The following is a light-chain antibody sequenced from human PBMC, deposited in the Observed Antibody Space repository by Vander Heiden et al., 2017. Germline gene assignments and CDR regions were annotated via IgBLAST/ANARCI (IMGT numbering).Light chain of an antibody. CDR1: QSISSY. Sequence: DLQITQSLPSPSASVGDRVTINCRASQSISSYLNWYQQKPGKAPKLLIYAASSLARGVPSRFSGSGYGTDFTITISSRQPEDFAPYYCKQNYSNLPLTFGGGTKVEIK. CDR3: KQNYSNLPLT. J-gene: IGKJ4*02. CDR2: AAS. V-gene: IGKV1-39*01.